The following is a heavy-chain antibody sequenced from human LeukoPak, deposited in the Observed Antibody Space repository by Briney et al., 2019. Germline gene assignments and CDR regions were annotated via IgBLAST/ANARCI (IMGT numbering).Heavy chain of an antibody. CDR2: INPNSGGT. Sequence: ASVKVSCKASGYTFTGYYMHWVRQAPGQGLEWMGWINPNSGGTNYAQKFQGRVTMTRDTSISTAYMELSRLRSDDTAVYYCARSRILYSYGLMYYFDYWGQGTLVTVSS. CDR1: GYTFTGYY. V-gene: IGHV1-2*02. CDR3: ARSRILYSYGLMYYFDY. J-gene: IGHJ4*02. D-gene: IGHD5-18*01.